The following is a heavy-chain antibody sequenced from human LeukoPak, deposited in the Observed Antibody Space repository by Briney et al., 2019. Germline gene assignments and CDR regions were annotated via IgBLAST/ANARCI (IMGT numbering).Heavy chain of an antibody. V-gene: IGHV4-4*02. J-gene: IGHJ4*02. D-gene: IGHD6-19*01. Sequence: PSGTLSLTCAVSGGSINNDHWWSWVRQPPGKGLEWIGEIYHTGNTNYNPSLKSRVTISVDKSKNQFSLKLSSVTAAGTAVYYCAREAGYSSGWYADYWGQGTLVTVSS. CDR3: AREAGYSSGWYADY. CDR1: GGSINNDHW. CDR2: IYHTGNT.